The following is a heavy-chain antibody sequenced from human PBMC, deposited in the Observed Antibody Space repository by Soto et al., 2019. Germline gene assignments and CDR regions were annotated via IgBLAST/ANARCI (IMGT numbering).Heavy chain of an antibody. D-gene: IGHD5-18*01. V-gene: IGHV4-39*01. CDR3: ASTRDTAMVIYYYYGMDV. J-gene: IGHJ6*02. Sequence: SETLSLTCTVSGGSISSSSYYWGWIRQPPGKGLEWIGSIYYSGSTCYNPSLKSRVTISVDTSKNQFSLKLSSVTAADTAVYYCASTRDTAMVIYYYYGMDVWGQGTTVTVSS. CDR2: IYYSGST. CDR1: GGSISSSSYY.